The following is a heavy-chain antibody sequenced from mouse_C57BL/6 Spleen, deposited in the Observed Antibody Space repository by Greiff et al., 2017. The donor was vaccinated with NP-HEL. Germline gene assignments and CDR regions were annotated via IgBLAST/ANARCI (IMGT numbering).Heavy chain of an antibody. D-gene: IGHD2-1*01. J-gene: IGHJ1*03. CDR1: GFSLTSYG. V-gene: IGHV2-2*01. CDR3: ARNPVYYGNYGWYFDV. Sequence: VKLMESGPGLVQPSQSLSITCTVSGFSLTSYGVHWVRQSPGKGLEWLGVIWSGGSTDYNAAFISRLSISKDNSKSQVFFKMNSLQADDTAIYYCARNPVYYGNYGWYFDVWGTGTTVTVSS. CDR2: IWSGGST.